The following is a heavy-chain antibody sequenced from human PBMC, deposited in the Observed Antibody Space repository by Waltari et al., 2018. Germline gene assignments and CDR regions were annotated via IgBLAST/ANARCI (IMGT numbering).Heavy chain of an antibody. V-gene: IGHV3-30*02. CDR2: IRYDGSNK. CDR3: ASSSWVPHDAFDI. CDR1: GFTFSSYG. D-gene: IGHD6-13*01. J-gene: IGHJ3*02. Sequence: QVQLVESGGGVVQPGGSLSLSCAASGFTFSSYGMHWVRQAPGKGREWVAFIRYDGSNKYYADSVKGRFTISRDNSKNTLYLQMNSLRAEDTAVYYCASSSWVPHDAFDIWGQGTMVTVSS.